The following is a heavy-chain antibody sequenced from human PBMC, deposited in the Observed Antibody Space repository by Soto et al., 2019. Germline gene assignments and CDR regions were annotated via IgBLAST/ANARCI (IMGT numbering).Heavy chain of an antibody. Sequence: QMPGKGLEWMGIINPGDSNTRNSPSFQGQVTIAADTSIRTACRXWSGLKAWDTAVYYCXRQGPAVVIDYWGQRTLVTVSS. CDR3: XRQGPAVVIDY. J-gene: IGHJ4*02. V-gene: IGHV5-51*01. CDR2: INPGDSNT. D-gene: IGHD3-22*01.